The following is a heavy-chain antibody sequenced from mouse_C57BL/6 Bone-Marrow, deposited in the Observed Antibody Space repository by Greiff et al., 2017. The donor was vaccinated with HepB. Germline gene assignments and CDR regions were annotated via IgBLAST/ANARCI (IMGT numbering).Heavy chain of an antibody. CDR3: ARWGTTVVAHWYFDV. V-gene: IGHV1-55*01. CDR1: GYTFTSYW. CDR2: IYPGSGST. Sequence: QVHVKQSGAELVKPGASVKMSCKASGYTFTSYWITWVKQRPGQGLEWIGDIYPGSGSTNYNEKFKSKATLTVDTSSSTAYMQLSSLTSEDSAVYYCARWGTTVVAHWYFDVWGTGTTVTVSS. D-gene: IGHD1-1*01. J-gene: IGHJ1*03.